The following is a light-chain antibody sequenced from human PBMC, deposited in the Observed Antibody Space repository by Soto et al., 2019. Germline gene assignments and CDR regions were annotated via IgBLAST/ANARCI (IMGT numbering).Light chain of an antibody. V-gene: IGKV3-20*01. CDR3: QQYGSSPPIT. CDR2: GAS. J-gene: IGKJ5*01. Sequence: EIVLTQPPGTLSLSPGERATLSCRASQSVSSSYLTWYQQKPGQAPRLPIYGASSRATGIPDRFGGSGSGTDFTLTISRLEPEDFAVYYCQQYGSSPPITFGQGTRLEIK. CDR1: QSVSSSY.